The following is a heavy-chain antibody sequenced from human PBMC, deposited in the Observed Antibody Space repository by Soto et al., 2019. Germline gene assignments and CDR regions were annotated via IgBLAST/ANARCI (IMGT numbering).Heavy chain of an antibody. D-gene: IGHD6-19*01. CDR3: ANGGGSGTGHFDY. CDR1: GFTFSSYA. J-gene: IGHJ4*02. CDR2: ISGSGGST. V-gene: IGHV3-23*01. Sequence: GGSLRLSCAASGFTFSSYAMSWVRQAPGKGLEWVSAISGSGGSTYSADSVKGRFTISRDNSKNTLYLQMNSLRAENTAVYYCANGGGSGTGHFDYWGQGTLVTVSS.